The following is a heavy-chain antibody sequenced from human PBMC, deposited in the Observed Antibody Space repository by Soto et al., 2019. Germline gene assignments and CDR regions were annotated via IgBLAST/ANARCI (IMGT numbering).Heavy chain of an antibody. V-gene: IGHV4-34*01. Sequence: SETLSLTCAVYGGSFSGYYWSWIRQPPGKGLEWIGEINHSGSTNYNPSLKSRVTISVDTSKNQFSLKLSSVTAADTAVYYCAREGEDIDSLESPTQGGPYYFDYWGQGTLVTVSS. CDR2: INHSGST. D-gene: IGHD2-15*01. J-gene: IGHJ4*02. CDR3: AREGEDIDSLESPTQGGPYYFDY. CDR1: GGSFSGYY.